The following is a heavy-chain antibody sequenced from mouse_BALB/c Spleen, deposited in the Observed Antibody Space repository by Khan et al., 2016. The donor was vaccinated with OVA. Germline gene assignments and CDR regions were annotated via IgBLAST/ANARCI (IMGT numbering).Heavy chain of an antibody. Sequence: VHLVESGAELMKPGASVKISCKATGYTFSGYWLEWVKQRPGHGLEWIGEILPGSGSRNYNEKFKGKATFTADISSKTTYMQLSSLTSEDSAVYYCARVNYGSRDYFDYWGQGTTLTVSS. V-gene: IGHV1-9*01. CDR1: GYTFSGYW. D-gene: IGHD1-1*01. CDR3: ARVNYGSRDYFDY. CDR2: ILPGSGSR. J-gene: IGHJ2*01.